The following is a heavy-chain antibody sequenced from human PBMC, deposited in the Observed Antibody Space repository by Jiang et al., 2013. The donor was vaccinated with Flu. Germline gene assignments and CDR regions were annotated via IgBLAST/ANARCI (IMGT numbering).Heavy chain of an antibody. D-gene: IGHD1-26*01. CDR3: ARGHPPLSIVGATAAGAFDI. Sequence: PGLVKPSETLSLTCTVSGGSISSSSYYWGWIRQPPGKGLEWIGSIYYSGSTYYNPSLKSRVTISVDTSKNQFSLKLSSVTAADTAVYYCARGHPPLSIVGATAAGAFDIWGQGTMVTVSS. J-gene: IGHJ3*02. CDR2: IYYSGST. CDR1: GGSISSSSYY. V-gene: IGHV4-39*01.